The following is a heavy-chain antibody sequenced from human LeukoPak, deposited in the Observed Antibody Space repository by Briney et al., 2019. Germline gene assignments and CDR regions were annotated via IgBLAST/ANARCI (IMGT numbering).Heavy chain of an antibody. J-gene: IGHJ4*02. CDR3: ARGVVVVPAALDY. V-gene: IGHV3-7*01. D-gene: IGHD2-2*01. Sequence: GGSLRLSCAASGFTFSSYWMSWVRQAPGKGLEWVANIKQDGSEKYYVDSVKGRFTISRDNAKNSLYLQMNSLRAEDTAVYYCARGVVVVPAALDYWGQGTLVTVSS. CDR1: GFTFSSYW. CDR2: IKQDGSEK.